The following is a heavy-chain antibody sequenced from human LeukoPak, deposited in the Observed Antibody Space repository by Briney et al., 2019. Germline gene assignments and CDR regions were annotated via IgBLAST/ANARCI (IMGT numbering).Heavy chain of an antibody. CDR1: GYTFTSYG. Sequence: ASVKVSCKASGYTFTSYGISWVRQAPGQGLEWMGWISAYNGNTNYAQKLQGRVTMTTDTSTSTAYMELRSLRSDDTAVYYCARVRDYYDSSGYCFDYWGQGTLVTVSS. V-gene: IGHV1-18*01. J-gene: IGHJ4*02. CDR2: ISAYNGNT. D-gene: IGHD3-22*01. CDR3: ARVRDYYDSSGYCFDY.